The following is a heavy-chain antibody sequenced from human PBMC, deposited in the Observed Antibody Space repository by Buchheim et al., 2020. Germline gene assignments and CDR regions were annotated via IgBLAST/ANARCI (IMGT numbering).Heavy chain of an antibody. V-gene: IGHV1-69*06. CDR2: IIPIFGTA. CDR1: GYTFTSYY. D-gene: IGHD3-10*01. Sequence: QVQLVQSGAEVKKPGASVKVSCKASGYTFTSYYMHWVRQAPGQGLEWMGGIIPIFGTANYAQKFQGRVPITADKSTSNAYMELSSLRSEDTAVYYCASYSLNYYGSGSLLYYMDVWGKGTT. J-gene: IGHJ6*03. CDR3: ASYSLNYYGSGSLLYYMDV.